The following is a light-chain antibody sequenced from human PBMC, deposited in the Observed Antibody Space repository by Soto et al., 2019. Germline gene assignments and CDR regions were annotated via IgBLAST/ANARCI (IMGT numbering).Light chain of an antibody. V-gene: IGKV1-9*01. CDR2: SAS. CDR3: QQLKTYPYT. Sequence: IQLTQSPSSLSASVGDRVTVTCRASQAINKFLAWFQQKPGKAPNLLIFSASTLQSAVPSRFSGGGSGTDFTLTIDSLQPEDFATYYCQQLKTYPYTFVQGTKLEIK. J-gene: IGKJ2*01. CDR1: QAINKF.